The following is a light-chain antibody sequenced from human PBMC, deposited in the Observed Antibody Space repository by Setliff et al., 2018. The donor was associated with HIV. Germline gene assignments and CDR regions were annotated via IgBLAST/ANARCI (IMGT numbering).Light chain of an antibody. V-gene: IGLV2-14*01. Sequence: QSALIQPPSVSGSPGQSVTISCTGTSSDVGSYDYVSWYQQHPGTVPKPMIYNVNTRPSGVSNRFSGSKSATTASLTISGLQAEDEADYYCSSYTSKNTYVFGTGTKVTVL. CDR1: SSDVGSYDY. CDR3: SSYTSKNTYV. CDR2: NVN. J-gene: IGLJ1*01.